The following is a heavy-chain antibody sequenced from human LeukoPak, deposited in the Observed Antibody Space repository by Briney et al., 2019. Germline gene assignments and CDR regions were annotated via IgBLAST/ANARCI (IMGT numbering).Heavy chain of an antibody. Sequence: GGSLRLSCAASGFTFSDYYMHWIRQAPGKGLEWVAYISCDGSDIYYADSVKGRFTISRDNAKNSLHLQMNSLRAEDTAVYYCSSGSRTSRMLGYGGQET. CDR3: SSGSRTSRMLGY. J-gene: IGHJ4*02. CDR2: ISCDGSDI. D-gene: IGHD2-2*01. V-gene: IGHV3-11*01. CDR1: GFTFSDYY.